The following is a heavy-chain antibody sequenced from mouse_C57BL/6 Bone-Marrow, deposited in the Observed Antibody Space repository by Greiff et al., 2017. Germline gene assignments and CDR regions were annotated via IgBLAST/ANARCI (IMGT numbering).Heavy chain of an antibody. D-gene: IGHD1-1*01. V-gene: IGHV3-6*01. CDR3: ARDPYYYGSSYDYAMDY. CDR2: ISYDGSN. J-gene: IGHJ4*01. Sequence: VQLVESGPGLVKPSQSLSLTCSVTGYSITSGYYWNWIRQFPGNKLEWMGYISYDGSNNYNPSLKNRISITRDTSKNQFFLKLNSVTTEDTATYYCARDPYYYGSSYDYAMDYWGQGTSVTVSS. CDR1: GYSITSGYY.